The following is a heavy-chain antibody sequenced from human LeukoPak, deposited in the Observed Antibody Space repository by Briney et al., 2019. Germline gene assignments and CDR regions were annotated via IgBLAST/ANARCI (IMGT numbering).Heavy chain of an antibody. V-gene: IGHV4-34*01. CDR2: INHSGST. J-gene: IGHJ6*03. Sequence: SETLSPTCAVYGGSFSGYYWSWIRQPPGKGLEWIGEINHSGSTNYNPSLKSRVTISVDASKNQFSLKLSSVTAADTAVYYCARGRPGVRYCSGGSCSHYMDVWGKGTTVTVSS. CDR3: ARGRPGVRYCSGGSCSHYMDV. D-gene: IGHD2-15*01. CDR1: GGSFSGYY.